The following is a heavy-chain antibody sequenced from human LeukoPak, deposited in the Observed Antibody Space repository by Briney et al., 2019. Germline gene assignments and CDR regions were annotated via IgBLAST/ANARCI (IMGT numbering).Heavy chain of an antibody. J-gene: IGHJ2*01. D-gene: IGHD6-25*01. CDR1: GGSISSYL. Sequence: SETLSLTCTVSGGSISSYLWSWIRQPPGKGLECIGYIYHSGSTNHNPSLKSRVTISVDTSKNQFSLKLRSVTAADTAVYYCARLPYSSAWTSYWYFDLWGRGTLVTVSS. CDR2: IYHSGST. CDR3: ARLPYSSAWTSYWYFDL. V-gene: IGHV4-59*01.